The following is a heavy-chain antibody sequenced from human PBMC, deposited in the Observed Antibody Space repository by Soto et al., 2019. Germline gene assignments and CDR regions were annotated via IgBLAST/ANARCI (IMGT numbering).Heavy chain of an antibody. Sequence: QVQLVQSGAEVKKPGSSVKVSCKASGGTFSSYTISWVRQAPGQGLEWMGRIIPILGIANYAQKLQGRVTITAYKSPSTAYMELSSLRSEDTAVYYCARARYCSGGSCYSSDYYYMDVWGKGTTVTVSS. CDR2: IIPILGIA. J-gene: IGHJ6*03. D-gene: IGHD2-15*01. V-gene: IGHV1-69*02. CDR1: GGTFSSYT. CDR3: ARARYCSGGSCYSSDYYYMDV.